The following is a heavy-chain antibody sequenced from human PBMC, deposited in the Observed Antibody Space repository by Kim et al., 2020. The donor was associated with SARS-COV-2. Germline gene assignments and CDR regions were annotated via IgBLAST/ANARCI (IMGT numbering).Heavy chain of an antibody. CDR3: AKRAVTGFRAPPDY. D-gene: IGHD6-19*01. CDR2: ISGNGGST. Sequence: GGSLRLSCAASGFSFSNYSMTWVRQAPGNGLEWVSVISGNGGSTYYAESVKGRFTISRDYSNNTLFLEMKSLRAEDTAVYYCAKRAVTGFRAPPDYSGQGALGTVSS. V-gene: IGHV3-23*01. J-gene: IGHJ4*02. CDR1: GFSFSNYS.